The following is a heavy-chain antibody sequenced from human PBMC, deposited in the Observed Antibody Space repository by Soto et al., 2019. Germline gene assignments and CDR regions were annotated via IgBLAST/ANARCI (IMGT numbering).Heavy chain of an antibody. CDR3: ARGHAPPLY. CDR2: IHGSGST. CDR1: GGSFSGYY. Sequence: QVQLQLWGAGLLKPSETLSLTCAVYGGSFSGYYWSWIRQPPGKGLEWIGEIHGSGSTNYGPSLKSRVTMSADTSKNQISLKMSSVTAADTAVYYCARGHAPPLYWGPGTLGTVSS. V-gene: IGHV4-34*01. J-gene: IGHJ4*02.